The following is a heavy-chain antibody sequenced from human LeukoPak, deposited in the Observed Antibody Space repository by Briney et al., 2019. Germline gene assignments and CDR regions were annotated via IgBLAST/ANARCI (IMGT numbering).Heavy chain of an antibody. D-gene: IGHD4-23*01. V-gene: IGHV4-34*01. Sequence: ASETLSLTCAVYGGSFSGYYWSWIRQPPGKGLEWIGEINHSGSTNYNPSLKSRVTISVDTSKNQFSLKLSSVTAADTAVYYCARTFYGGHDYWGQGTLVTVSS. CDR1: GGSFSGYY. CDR2: INHSGST. CDR3: ARTFYGGHDY. J-gene: IGHJ4*02.